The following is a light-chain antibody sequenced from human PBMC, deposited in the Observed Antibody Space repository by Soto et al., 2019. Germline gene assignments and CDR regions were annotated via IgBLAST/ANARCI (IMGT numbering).Light chain of an antibody. V-gene: IGKV3-15*01. CDR1: QSISDT. CDR3: QQYNNWPWT. Sequence: EIVITQSRVTLSVSHEGRATLSCRASQSISDTLAWYQQKPGQAPRLLIHGASTRAPGFPARFSGSGSGTDFTLTISSLQSEDFAVYYCQQYNNWPWTFGQGTKVDIK. CDR2: GAS. J-gene: IGKJ1*01.